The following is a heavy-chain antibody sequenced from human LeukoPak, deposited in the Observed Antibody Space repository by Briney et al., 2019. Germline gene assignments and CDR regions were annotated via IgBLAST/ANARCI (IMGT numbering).Heavy chain of an antibody. CDR2: NYSGST. CDR3: ASLRERSYYARGFDY. CDR1: GGSIRSSSYY. D-gene: IGHD1-26*01. V-gene: IGHV4-39*01. J-gene: IGHJ4*02. Sequence: SETLSLTCTVSGGSIRSSSYYWGWIRQPPGKGLEWIGSNYSGSTYYNPSLKSRGTISVDTSKNQFSLKLSSVTAADTAVYYCASLRERSYYARGFDYWGQGTLVTVSS.